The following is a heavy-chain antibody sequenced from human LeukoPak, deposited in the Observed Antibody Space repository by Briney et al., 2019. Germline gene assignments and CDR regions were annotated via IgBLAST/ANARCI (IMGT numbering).Heavy chain of an antibody. V-gene: IGHV3-48*03. D-gene: IGHD2-15*01. CDR2: ISSSGSTI. Sequence: GGSLRLSCTAPGFTFCDYAMSWVRQAPGKGVGWVSYISSSGSTIYYADSVKGRFTISRDNAKNLLYLEMNSLRAEDTAVYYCTRDQGVYCSGGSCTAFDIWGQGTMVTVSS. J-gene: IGHJ3*02. CDR3: TRDQGVYCSGGSCTAFDI. CDR1: GFTFCDYA.